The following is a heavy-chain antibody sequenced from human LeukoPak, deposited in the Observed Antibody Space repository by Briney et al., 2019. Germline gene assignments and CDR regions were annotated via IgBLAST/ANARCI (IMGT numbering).Heavy chain of an antibody. CDR2: LYYSGST. CDR3: ARSVTTRANDAFDI. CDR1: GGSISSYY. V-gene: IGHV4-59*08. D-gene: IGHD4-17*01. J-gene: IGHJ3*02. Sequence: SETLSLTRTVSGGSISSYYWSWIRQPPGKGLEWIGYLYYSGSTNCNPSLKSRVTVSVDTSKNQFSLKLSSVTAADTAVYYCARSVTTRANDAFDIWGQGTMVTVSS.